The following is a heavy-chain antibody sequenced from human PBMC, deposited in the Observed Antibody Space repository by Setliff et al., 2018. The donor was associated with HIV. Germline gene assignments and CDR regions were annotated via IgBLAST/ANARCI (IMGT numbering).Heavy chain of an antibody. CDR1: GGSIMSDGYY. CDR2: IYNRGYT. V-gene: IGHV4-31*03. Sequence: SETLSLTCTVSGGSIMSDGYYWNWIRQRPGKGLEWIGYIYNRGYTYYNPSLKSRVTISIDTSQNQFSLRLSSVTVADTAVYYCAGMFFYGSGSKSDFDYWGQGTQVTVSS. J-gene: IGHJ4*02. CDR3: AGMFFYGSGSKSDFDY. D-gene: IGHD3-10*01.